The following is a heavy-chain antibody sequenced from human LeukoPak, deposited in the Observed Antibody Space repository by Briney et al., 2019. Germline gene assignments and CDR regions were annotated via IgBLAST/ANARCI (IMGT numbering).Heavy chain of an antibody. CDR1: GFTFSSYW. CDR3: ARDHSRGWLGLYYFDY. J-gene: IGHJ4*02. Sequence: PGGSLRLSCAASGFTFSSYWMSWVRQAPGKGLEWVANIKQDGSEKYYVDSVKGRFTISRDNAKNSLYLQMNSLRAEDTAVYYCARDHSRGWLGLYYFDYWGQGTLVTVSS. D-gene: IGHD6-19*01. V-gene: IGHV3-7*01. CDR2: IKQDGSEK.